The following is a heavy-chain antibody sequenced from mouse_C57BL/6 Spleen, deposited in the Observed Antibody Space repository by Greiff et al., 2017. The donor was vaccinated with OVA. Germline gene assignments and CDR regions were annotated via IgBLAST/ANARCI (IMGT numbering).Heavy chain of an antibody. J-gene: IGHJ4*01. CDR1: GYTFTSYW. V-gene: IGHV1-55*01. D-gene: IGHD1-1*01. CDR2: IYPGSGST. Sequence: QVQLQQPGAELVKPGASVKMSCKASGYTFTSYWITWVKQRPGQGLEWIGDIYPGSGSTNYNEKFKSKATLTVDTSSSTAYMQLSSLTSEDSAVYYCARERDDYGSSYDYAMDYWGQGTSVTVSS. CDR3: ARERDDYGSSYDYAMDY.